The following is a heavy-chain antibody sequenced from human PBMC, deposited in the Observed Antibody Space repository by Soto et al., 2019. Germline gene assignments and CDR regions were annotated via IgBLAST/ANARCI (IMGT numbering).Heavy chain of an antibody. V-gene: IGHV3-33*01. J-gene: IGHJ6*02. CDR1: GFTFSSYG. Sequence: QVQLVESGGGVVQPGRSLRLSCAASGFTFSSYGTHWVRQAPGKGLEWVAVIWYDGSNKYYADSVKGRFTISRDNSKNTLYLQMNSLRAEDTAVYYCARDNSGSGIWDYYYGMDVWGQGTTVTVSS. CDR3: ARDNSGSGIWDYYYGMDV. D-gene: IGHD1-26*01. CDR2: IWYDGSNK.